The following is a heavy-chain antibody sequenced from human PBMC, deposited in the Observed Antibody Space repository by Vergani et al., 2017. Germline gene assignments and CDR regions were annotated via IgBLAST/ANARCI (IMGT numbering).Heavy chain of an antibody. CDR1: NYSISRGYF. CDR2: FHHTGMT. Sequence: QVQLQESGPGLVKPSETLSLTCTVSNYSISRGYFWGWIRRPPGKGLEWIASFHHTGMTYNNPSLKSRVTISVDTSKNLISLKLNSVTDADTALYYCARHGGWGNVYHLVDSGGKGTLVSVSS. D-gene: IGHD2-2*01. CDR3: ARHGGWGNVYHLVDS. V-gene: IGHV4-38-2*02. J-gene: IGHJ4*02.